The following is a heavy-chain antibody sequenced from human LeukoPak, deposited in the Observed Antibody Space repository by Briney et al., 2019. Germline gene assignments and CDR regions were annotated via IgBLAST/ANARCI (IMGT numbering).Heavy chain of an antibody. J-gene: IGHJ6*02. CDR1: GYTFTGYY. V-gene: IGHV1-2*02. CDR3: AREEAVAGYYYYGMDV. CDR2: INPNSGGT. D-gene: IGHD6-19*01. Sequence: GASVKVSCKASGYTFTGYYMHWVRQAPGQGLEWMGWINPNSGGTNYAQKFQGRVTMTRDTSISTAYMELSRLRSDDTAVYYCAREEAVAGYYYYGMDVWGQGTTVTVSS.